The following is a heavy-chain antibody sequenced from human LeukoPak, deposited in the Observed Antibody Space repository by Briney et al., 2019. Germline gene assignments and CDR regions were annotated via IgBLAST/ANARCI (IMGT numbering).Heavy chain of an antibody. J-gene: IGHJ4*02. CDR3: ARGFGITFGGVIVN. CDR1: GGSFSGYY. Sequence: PSETLSLTCAVYGGSFSGYYWSWIRQPPGKGLEWIGYIYYSGSTNYNPYLKSRVTISVDTSKNQFSLKLSSVTAADTAVYYCARGFGITFGGVIVNWGQGTLVTVSS. D-gene: IGHD3-16*02. CDR2: IYYSGST. V-gene: IGHV4-59*01.